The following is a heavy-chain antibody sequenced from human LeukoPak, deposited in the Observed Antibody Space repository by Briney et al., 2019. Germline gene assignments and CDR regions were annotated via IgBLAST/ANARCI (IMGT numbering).Heavy chain of an antibody. Sequence: SETLSLTCTVSGGSISSYYWSWIRQPPGKGLEWIGYIYYSGSTNYNPSLKSRVTISVDTSKSQFSLNLSSVTAADTAVYYCARRRPAAGSDLDYWGQGTLVTVSS. CDR2: IYYSGST. D-gene: IGHD6-13*01. CDR1: GGSISSYY. V-gene: IGHV4-59*08. CDR3: ARRRPAAGSDLDY. J-gene: IGHJ4*02.